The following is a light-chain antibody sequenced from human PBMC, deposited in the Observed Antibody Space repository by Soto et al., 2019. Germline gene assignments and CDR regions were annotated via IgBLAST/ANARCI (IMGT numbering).Light chain of an antibody. J-gene: IGKJ5*01. CDR2: DAS. CDR1: QDISNY. V-gene: IGKV1-33*01. CDR3: QQSDSPPFT. Sequence: DIQMTQSPSSLSASVGDRVTITCRASQDISNYLNWYQQRPGKAPKLLIYDASNLERGVPSRFSGTRSGTHFTFAITSLQPEDVATYYCQQSDSPPFTFGQGTRLEI.